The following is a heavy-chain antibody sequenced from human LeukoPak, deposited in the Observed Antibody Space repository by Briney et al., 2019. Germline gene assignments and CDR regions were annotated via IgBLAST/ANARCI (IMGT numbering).Heavy chain of an antibody. J-gene: IGHJ4*02. Sequence: KPSETLSLTCTVSGDSLDNYWWGYIRQPPGKGLEWIGSRYYSGNTYYNPSLESRVTISIDTSKNQFSLKLTSATAADTAIYYCARHMGGYFSRLFDSWGQGTLAIVSS. CDR1: GDSLDNYW. V-gene: IGHV4-39*01. D-gene: IGHD3-22*01. CDR3: ARHMGGYFSRLFDS. CDR2: RYYSGNT.